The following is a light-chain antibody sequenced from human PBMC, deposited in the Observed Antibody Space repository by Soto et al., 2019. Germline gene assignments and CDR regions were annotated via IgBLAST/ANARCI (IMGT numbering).Light chain of an antibody. CDR1: QGIRHD. CDR3: LQNNSYPVT. V-gene: IGKV1-17*01. J-gene: IGKJ1*01. Sequence: DIQMTQSPSSLSASVGDRVTITCRASQGIRHDLGWYQQTPGKPPKSLIYSASSSQSGVPSRFRGSGSGTECTLPLSRLQPEDFKTYYCLQNNSYPVTFGQGTKVDIK. CDR2: SAS.